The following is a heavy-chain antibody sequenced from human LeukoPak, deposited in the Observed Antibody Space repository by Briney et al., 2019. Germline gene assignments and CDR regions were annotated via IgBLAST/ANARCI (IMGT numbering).Heavy chain of an antibody. CDR3: TRHTDIVVVVAATGDAFDN. J-gene: IGHJ3*02. CDR1: GYSFTSYW. Sequence: GESLKISCKGSGYSFTSYWISWVRQMPGKDLEGMGRIDPSDSYTNYSPSFQGHVTISDDKSISPASLKWSSLKGSDSAMYYCTRHTDIVVVVAATGDAFDNWGQGTMVTVSS. CDR2: IDPSDSYT. V-gene: IGHV5-10-1*01. D-gene: IGHD2-15*01.